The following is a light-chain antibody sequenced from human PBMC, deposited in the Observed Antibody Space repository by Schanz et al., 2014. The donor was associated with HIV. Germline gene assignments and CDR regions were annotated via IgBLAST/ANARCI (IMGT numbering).Light chain of an antibody. Sequence: NFMLTQPHSVSESPGKTVTFSCTRSSGSIADNYVQWYQQRPGSAPTTVIYEDNQRPSGVPDRFSGSIDSSSNSASLTISRLKTDDEADYYCQSSDDDNPGLFGGGTKLTV. CDR3: QSSDDDNPGL. CDR2: EDN. J-gene: IGLJ3*02. CDR1: SGSIADNY. V-gene: IGLV6-57*04.